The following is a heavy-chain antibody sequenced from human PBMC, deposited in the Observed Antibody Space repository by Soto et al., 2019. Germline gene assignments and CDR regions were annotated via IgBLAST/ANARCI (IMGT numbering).Heavy chain of an antibody. D-gene: IGHD4-17*01. V-gene: IGHV1-69*01. CDR2: IIPIFGTA. J-gene: IGHJ4*02. CDR1: GGTFSSYA. Sequence: QVQLVQSGAEVKKPGSSVKVSCKASGGTFSSYAISWVRQAPGQGLEWMGGIIPIFGTANYAQKFQGRVTITADESTSTAYMELSSLRSDDTAVYYCARDMRPSPVTTTGVAYWGQGTLVTVSS. CDR3: ARDMRPSPVTTTGVAY.